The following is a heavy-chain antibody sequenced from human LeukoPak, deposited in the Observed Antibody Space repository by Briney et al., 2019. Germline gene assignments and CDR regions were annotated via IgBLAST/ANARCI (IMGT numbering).Heavy chain of an antibody. CDR2: TTGRGDNT. D-gene: IGHD1-26*01. CDR3: TRDVTENVGASAD. Sequence: GGSLRLSCAASGFFFSDSAMAWVRQAPGKGLEWVSTTTGRGDNTHYADSVEGRFTFSRDNSKNTLYLQMNSLGVDDTAVYYCTRDVTENVGASADWGQGTLVTVSS. V-gene: IGHV3-23*01. CDR1: GFFFSDSA. J-gene: IGHJ4*02.